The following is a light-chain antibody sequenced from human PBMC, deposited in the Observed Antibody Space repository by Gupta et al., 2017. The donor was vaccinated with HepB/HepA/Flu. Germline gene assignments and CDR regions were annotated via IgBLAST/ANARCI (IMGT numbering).Light chain of an antibody. V-gene: IGKV3-11*01. Sequence: EIVLIQSPATLSLSPGERATLSCRASQSISNYLTWYQQKPGQAPRLLIYDASNRDTGVPARFSGGGSGTEFTLTISSREPEDFAVYCCQQRSCPPCTFGQGTKLDIK. CDR3: QQRSCPPCT. CDR2: DAS. CDR1: QSISNY. J-gene: IGKJ2*02.